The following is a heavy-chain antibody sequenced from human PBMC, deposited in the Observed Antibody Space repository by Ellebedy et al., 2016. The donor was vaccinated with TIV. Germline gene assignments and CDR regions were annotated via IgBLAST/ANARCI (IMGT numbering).Heavy chain of an antibody. CDR3: APHYSDTSGNHYAGGY. Sequence: GESLKISCAASGFIFSSYGMHWVRQAPGKGLEWVAGISYDGRNKNYADSVKGRFTISRDNSKSTLYLQMNSLRPEDTAVYYCAPHYSDTSGNHYAGGYWGQGTLGTVSS. V-gene: IGHV3-30*03. D-gene: IGHD3-22*01. CDR2: ISYDGRNK. CDR1: GFIFSSYG. J-gene: IGHJ4*02.